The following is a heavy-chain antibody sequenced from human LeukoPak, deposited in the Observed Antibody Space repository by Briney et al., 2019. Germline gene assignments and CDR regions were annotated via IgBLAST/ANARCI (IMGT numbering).Heavy chain of an antibody. CDR3: ARDWKVLLWFGEFQKDYYGMDV. CDR1: GGTFSSYA. V-gene: IGHV1-69*01. CDR2: IIPILGTA. D-gene: IGHD3-10*01. J-gene: IGHJ6*02. Sequence: SVKVSCKASGGTFSSYAISWVRQAPGQGLEWMGGIIPILGTANYAQKFQGRVTITADESTSTAYMELSSLRSEDTAVYYCARDWKVLLWFGEFQKDYYGMDVWGQGTTVTVSS.